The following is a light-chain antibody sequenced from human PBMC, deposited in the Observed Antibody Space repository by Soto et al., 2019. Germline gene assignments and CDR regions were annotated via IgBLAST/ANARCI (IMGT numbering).Light chain of an antibody. Sequence: DIQMTQSPSSLSASVGDRVTITCRASQSISSYLNWYQQKPGKAPKLLIYAASSLQSGVPSRFSGSGSGTDFTLPISSLQPEDFATYYCQQRSSTPPTFGQGTKLEIK. CDR2: AAS. CDR1: QSISSY. J-gene: IGKJ2*01. CDR3: QQRSSTPPT. V-gene: IGKV1-39*01.